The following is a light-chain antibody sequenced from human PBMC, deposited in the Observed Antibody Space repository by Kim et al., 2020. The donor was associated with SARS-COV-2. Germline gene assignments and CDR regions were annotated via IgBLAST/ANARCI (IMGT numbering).Light chain of an antibody. CDR1: SSSIGNNY. Sequence: GQKVTISSSGSSSSIGNNYVSWYQHLPGTAPKLLIYDNNRRPSGIPDRFSGSKSGTSATLGITGLQTGDEADYHCATWDSSLSAYVFGTGTKVTVL. CDR3: ATWDSSLSAYV. CDR2: DNN. J-gene: IGLJ1*01. V-gene: IGLV1-51*01.